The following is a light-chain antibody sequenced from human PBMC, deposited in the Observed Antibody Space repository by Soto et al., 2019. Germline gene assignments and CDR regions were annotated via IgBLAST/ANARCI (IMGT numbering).Light chain of an antibody. CDR1: SSDVGGYDY. CDR2: EVT. J-gene: IGLJ2*01. V-gene: IGLV2-8*01. CDR3: GSYGGSANLV. Sequence: SALTQPPSASGSPGQSVAISCTGTSSDVGGYDYVSWYQQHPGKAPKLIIYEVTKRPSGVPDRFSGSKSGNTASLTVSGLQAEDEADYYCGSYGGSANLVFGGGTKVTVL.